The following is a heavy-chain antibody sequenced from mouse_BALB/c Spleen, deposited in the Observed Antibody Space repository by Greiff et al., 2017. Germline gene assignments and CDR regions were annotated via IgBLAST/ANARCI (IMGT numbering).Heavy chain of an antibody. CDR2: ISDGGSYT. D-gene: IGHD1-3*01. V-gene: IGHV5-4*02. CDR1: GFTFSDYY. CDR3: ARGGVKDYFDY. Sequence: EVNVVESGGGLVKPGGSLKLSCAASGFTFSDYYMYWVRQTPEKRLEWVATISDGGSYTYYPDSVKGRFTISRDNAKNNLYLQMSSLKSEDTAMYYCARGGVKDYFDYWGQGTTLTVSS. J-gene: IGHJ2*01.